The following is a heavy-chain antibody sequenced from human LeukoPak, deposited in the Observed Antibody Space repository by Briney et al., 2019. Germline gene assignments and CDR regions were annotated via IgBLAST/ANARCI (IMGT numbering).Heavy chain of an antibody. CDR3: ARGGVSMVYDSSGYYAN. J-gene: IGHJ4*02. Sequence: GGSLRLSCAASGFTFSSYAMHWVRQAPGKGLEYVSAISSNGGSTCYANSVKGRFTISRDNSKNTLYLQMGSLRAEDMAVYYCARGGVSMVYDSSGYYANWGQGTLVTVSS. D-gene: IGHD3-22*01. V-gene: IGHV3-64*01. CDR2: ISSNGGST. CDR1: GFTFSSYA.